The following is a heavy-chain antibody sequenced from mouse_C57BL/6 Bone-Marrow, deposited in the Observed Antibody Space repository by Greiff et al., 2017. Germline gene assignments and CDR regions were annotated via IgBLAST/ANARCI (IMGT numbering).Heavy chain of an antibody. CDR3: TVDYYGSSWGFAY. J-gene: IGHJ3*01. D-gene: IGHD1-1*01. CDR1: GFNIKDDY. Sequence: VQLQQSGAELVRPGASVKLSCTASGFNIKDDYMHWVKQRPEQGLEWIGWIDPENGDTEYASKFQGKATITADTSSNTAYLQLSSLTSEDTAVYYCTVDYYGSSWGFAYWGQGPLVTVSA. CDR2: IDPENGDT. V-gene: IGHV14-4*01.